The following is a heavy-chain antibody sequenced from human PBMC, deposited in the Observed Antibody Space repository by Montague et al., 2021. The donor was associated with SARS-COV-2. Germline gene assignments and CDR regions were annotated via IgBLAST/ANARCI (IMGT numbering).Heavy chain of an antibody. J-gene: IGHJ6*02. CDR2: ISSSSSYI. D-gene: IGHD3-10*01. Sequence: SLRLSCAASGFTFSSYNMNWVRQAPGKGLEWVSSISSSSSYIYYADSVKGRFTISRDNAKNSLYLQMNSLRAEDTAVYYCARDPLDYGLWSSGSYYNAYYYYYGMDVWGQGTTVTVSS. V-gene: IGHV3-21*01. CDR3: ARDPLDYGLWSSGSYYNAYYYYYGMDV. CDR1: GFTFSSYN.